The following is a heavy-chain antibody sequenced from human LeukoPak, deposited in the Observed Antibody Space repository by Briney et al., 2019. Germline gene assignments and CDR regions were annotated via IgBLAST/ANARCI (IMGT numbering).Heavy chain of an antibody. D-gene: IGHD3-10*01. Sequence: PGGSLRLSCAASGFTFSSYSMNWVRQASGKGLEWVSSISSSSSYIYYADSVKGRFTISRDNAKNSLYLQMNSLRAEDTAVYYCARVLYGSGSYDLDYWGQGTLVTVSS. V-gene: IGHV3-21*01. CDR1: GFTFSSYS. CDR2: ISSSSSYI. J-gene: IGHJ4*02. CDR3: ARVLYGSGSYDLDY.